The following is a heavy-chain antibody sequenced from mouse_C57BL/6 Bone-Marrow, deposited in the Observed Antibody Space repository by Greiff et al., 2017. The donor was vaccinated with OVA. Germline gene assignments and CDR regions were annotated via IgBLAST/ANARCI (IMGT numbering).Heavy chain of an antibody. V-gene: IGHV1-18*01. Sequence: EVQLQQSGPELVKPGASVKIPCKASGYTFTDYNMDWVKQSHGKSLEWIGDINPNNGGTIYNQKFKGKATLTVDKSSSTAYMELRSLTSEDTAVYYCARIYDGYPFAYWGQGTLVTVSA. CDR2: INPNNGGT. CDR3: ARIYDGYPFAY. J-gene: IGHJ3*01. CDR1: GYTFTDYN. D-gene: IGHD2-3*01.